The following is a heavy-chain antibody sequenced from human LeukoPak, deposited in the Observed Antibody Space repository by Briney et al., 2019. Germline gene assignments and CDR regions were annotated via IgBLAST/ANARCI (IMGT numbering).Heavy chain of an antibody. J-gene: IGHJ4*02. CDR1: GYSISSGYY. CDR3: ARERDELRYFDLPHFDY. Sequence: SETLSLTCTVSGYSISSGYYWGWIRQPPGKGLEWIGNIYHSGSTYYNPSLKSRVTISVDTSKNQFSLKLSSVTAADTAVYYCARERDELRYFDLPHFDYWGQGTLVTVSS. V-gene: IGHV4-38-2*02. D-gene: IGHD3-9*01. CDR2: IYHSGST.